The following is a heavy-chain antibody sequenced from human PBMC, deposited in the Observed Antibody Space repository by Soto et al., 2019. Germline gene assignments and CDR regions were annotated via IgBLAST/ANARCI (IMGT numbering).Heavy chain of an antibody. D-gene: IGHD6-13*01. CDR2: IYHSGST. Sequence: PSETLSLTCAVSGGSISSGGYSWSWIRQPPGKGLEWIGYIYHSGSTYYNPSLKSRVTISVDRSKNQFSLKLSSVTAADTAVYYCARESIAAAPDAFDIWGQGTMVTVSS. CDR3: ARESIAAAPDAFDI. V-gene: IGHV4-30-2*01. J-gene: IGHJ3*02. CDR1: GGSISSGGYS.